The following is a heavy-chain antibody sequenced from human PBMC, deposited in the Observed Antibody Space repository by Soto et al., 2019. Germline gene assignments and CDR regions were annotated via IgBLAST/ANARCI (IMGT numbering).Heavy chain of an antibody. CDR3: ARGDCSAGISYGIDV. D-gene: IGHD2-15*01. V-gene: IGHV3-48*02. J-gene: IGHJ6*02. CDR2: IGNTNSAI. Sequence: EVYLVESGGALVQPGGSLRLSCAASGFTFSGHTMNWVRQAPGKGLEWISYIGNTNSAIYYADSVKGRFIISRDNARNSLFLQMSSLRDDDTAVYYCARGDCSAGISYGIDVWGQGTMVTVSS. CDR1: GFTFSGHT.